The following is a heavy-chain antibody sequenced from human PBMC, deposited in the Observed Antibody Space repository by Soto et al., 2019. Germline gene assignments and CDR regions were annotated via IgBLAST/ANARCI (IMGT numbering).Heavy chain of an antibody. V-gene: IGHV3-73*01. D-gene: IGHD2-2*01. Sequence: GGSLIPSCAASGFTFSGSAMRWVRQASGDWREGVGHIKSKTNNYATAYAASVKGRFTIFRDDSKTTAYLQMNSRKTEDTAVYYCTRGYCSITDCYPRFDPWGQGTLVTVSS. J-gene: IGHJ5*02. CDR1: GFTFSGSA. CDR2: IKSKTNNYAT. CDR3: TRGYCSITDCYPRFDP.